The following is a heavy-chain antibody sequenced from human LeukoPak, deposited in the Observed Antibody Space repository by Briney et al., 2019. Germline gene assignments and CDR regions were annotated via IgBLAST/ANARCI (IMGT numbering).Heavy chain of an antibody. CDR3: GASGSYYTPSYY. CDR1: DFPVSDNY. CDR2: ISNYGVA. V-gene: IGHV3-53*01. J-gene: IGHJ4*02. D-gene: IGHD3-10*01. Sequence: GGSLRLSCVISDFPVSDNYMSWVRQAPGRGLEWVSVISNYGVAHYADSVKGRFTISRDDSNDTVFLQMSSLRPEDTAVYYCGASGSYYTPSYYWGQGTLVTVSS.